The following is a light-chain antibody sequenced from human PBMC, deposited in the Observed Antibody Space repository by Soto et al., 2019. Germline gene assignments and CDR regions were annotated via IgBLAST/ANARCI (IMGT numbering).Light chain of an antibody. CDR3: QQYNNWPPYT. V-gene: IGKV3-15*01. Sequence: EIVMTQSPATLSVSPGERATLSCRASQSVSSNLAWYQQKPGQAPRLLIYGASTRATGIPARFSGSGSGTEFTSTIGSLQSEDVAVYYCQQYNNWPPYTFGQGTKMEIK. CDR1: QSVSSN. CDR2: GAS. J-gene: IGKJ2*01.